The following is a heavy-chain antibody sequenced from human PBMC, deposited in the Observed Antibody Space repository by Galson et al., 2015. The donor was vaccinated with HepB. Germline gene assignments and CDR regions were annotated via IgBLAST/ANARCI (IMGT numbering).Heavy chain of an antibody. Sequence: VKFSCKASGYTFTSYYMHWVRPAPGQGLEWMGIINPSGGSTSYAQKFQGRVTMTRDTSTSTVYMELSSLRSEDTAVYYCARSGELGSGGMDVWGQGTTVTVSS. V-gene: IGHV1-46*03. CDR3: ARSGELGSGGMDV. J-gene: IGHJ6*02. CDR2: INPSGGST. D-gene: IGHD3-10*01. CDR1: GYTFTSYY.